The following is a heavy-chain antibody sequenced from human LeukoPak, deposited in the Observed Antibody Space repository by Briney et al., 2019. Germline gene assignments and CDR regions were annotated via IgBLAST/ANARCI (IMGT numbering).Heavy chain of an antibody. CDR2: FDPEDGET. D-gene: IGHD3-9*01. CDR1: GYSLTELS. V-gene: IGHV1-24*01. CDR3: ALLLTGYYDY. J-gene: IGHJ4*02. Sequence: GASVKVSCKVSGYSLTELSMHWVRQARGKGLEWMGGFDPEDGETIYAQKFQGRVTMTEDTSTDTAYMELSSLRSEDTAMYFCALLLTGYYDYWGQGTLVTVSS.